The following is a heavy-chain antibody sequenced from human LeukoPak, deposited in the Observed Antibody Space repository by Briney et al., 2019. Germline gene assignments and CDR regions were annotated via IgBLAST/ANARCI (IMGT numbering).Heavy chain of an antibody. CDR3: ARVSLTQKSYFDY. J-gene: IGHJ4*02. D-gene: IGHD2-15*01. V-gene: IGHV3-33*01. CDR1: GFTFSIYG. CDR2: IWYDGSNK. Sequence: GRSLRLSCAASGFTFSIYGMHCVRQAPGKGLEWVAVIWYDGSNKYYADSVKGRFTISRDNSKNTLYLQMNSLRAEDTAVYYCARVSLTQKSYFDYWGQGTLVTVSS.